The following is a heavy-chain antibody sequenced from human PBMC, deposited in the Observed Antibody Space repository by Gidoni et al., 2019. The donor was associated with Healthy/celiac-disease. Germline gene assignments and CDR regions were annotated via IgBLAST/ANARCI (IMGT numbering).Heavy chain of an antibody. V-gene: IGHV4-59*01. CDR3: ARDFSGERFDP. Sequence: QVQLQESGPGLVKPSETLSLTCTVSGGSISSYYWSWIRQPPGKGLEWIGYIYYSGSPNYNPSLKSRVTISVDTYKNQFSLKLSSVTAADTAVYYCARDFSGERFDPWGQGTLVTVSS. J-gene: IGHJ5*02. CDR2: IYYSGSP. CDR1: GGSISSYY. D-gene: IGHD3-10*01.